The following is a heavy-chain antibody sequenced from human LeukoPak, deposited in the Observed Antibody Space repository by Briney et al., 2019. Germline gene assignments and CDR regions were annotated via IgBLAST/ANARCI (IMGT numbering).Heavy chain of an antibody. CDR2: SRNKANSYTT. D-gene: IGHD4-23*01. Sequence: PGGSLRLSCAASGFTFSDHYMDWVRQAPGKGLEWVGRSRNKANSYTTEYAASVRGRFTISRDDSKNSLYLQMNSLKTEDTAVYYCARVPPRWSPGAFDIWGQGTMVTVSS. V-gene: IGHV3-72*01. CDR3: ARVPPRWSPGAFDI. CDR1: GFTFSDHY. J-gene: IGHJ3*02.